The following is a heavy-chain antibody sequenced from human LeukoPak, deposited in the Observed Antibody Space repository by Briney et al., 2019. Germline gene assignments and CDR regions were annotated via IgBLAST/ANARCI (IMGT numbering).Heavy chain of an antibody. CDR2: IGGSGDST. Sequence: GGSLRLSCAASGFTFSSYAMSWVRQAPGKGLEWVSSIGGSGDSTYSADSVKGRFTISRDNSKNTLYLQMNSLRAEDTAVYYCADTGYSSSWYYYGMDVWGQGTTVTVSS. J-gene: IGHJ6*02. D-gene: IGHD6-13*01. CDR1: GFTFSSYA. V-gene: IGHV3-23*01. CDR3: ADTGYSSSWYYYGMDV.